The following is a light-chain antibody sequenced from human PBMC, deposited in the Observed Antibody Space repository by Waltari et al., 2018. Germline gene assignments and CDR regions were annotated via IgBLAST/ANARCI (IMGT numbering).Light chain of an antibody. V-gene: IGKV1-12*01. J-gene: IGKJ4*01. CDR1: QGIANW. CDR3: QQANSFPLT. Sequence: IQMTQPPSSVSSSLGATVTTTCRASQGIANWLAWYQQKPGKAPKILIYTASSLQRGVPSRFSGSGFGTDFTLTISSLQPEDFATYYCQQANSFPLTFGGGTKVEIK. CDR2: TAS.